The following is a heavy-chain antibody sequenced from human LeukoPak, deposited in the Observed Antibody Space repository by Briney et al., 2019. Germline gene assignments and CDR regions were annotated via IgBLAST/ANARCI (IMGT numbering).Heavy chain of an antibody. J-gene: IGHJ3*02. D-gene: IGHD2-2*01. CDR1: GLTFSSSG. CDR2: IWYDGSNK. CDR3: ARGRIVVVPAAKDGDVAAFDI. Sequence: PGRSLRLSCAASGLTFSSSGMHWVRQAPGKGLEWVAVIWYDGSNKYYADSVKGRFTISRDSSKNTLYLQMNSLRAEDTAVYYCARGRIVVVPAAKDGDVAAFDIWGQGTMVTVSS. V-gene: IGHV3-33*01.